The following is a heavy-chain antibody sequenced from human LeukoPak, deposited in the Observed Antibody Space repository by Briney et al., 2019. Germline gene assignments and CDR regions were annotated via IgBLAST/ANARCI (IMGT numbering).Heavy chain of an antibody. D-gene: IGHD4-17*01. Sequence: GGSLRLSCAASGFTFSSYSMNWVRQAPGKGLEWVSSISSSSYIYYADSVKGRFTISRDNAKNSLYLQMNSLRAEDTAVYYCARDRGYGDYTIDYWGQGTLVTVSS. J-gene: IGHJ4*02. CDR2: ISSSSYI. V-gene: IGHV3-21*01. CDR3: ARDRGYGDYTIDY. CDR1: GFTFSSYS.